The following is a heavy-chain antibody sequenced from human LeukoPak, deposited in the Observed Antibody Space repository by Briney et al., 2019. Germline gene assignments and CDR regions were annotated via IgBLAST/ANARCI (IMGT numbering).Heavy chain of an antibody. CDR2: IIPIFGTA. D-gene: IGHD3-10*01. CDR3: ARGSVAGSYYGSGSYYVWERYFDY. CDR1: GGTFSSYA. Sequence: ASVKVSCKASGGTFSSYAISWVRQAPGQGLEWMGGIIPIFGTANYAQKFQGRVTITADESTSTAYMELSSLRAEDTAVYYCARGSVAGSYYGSGSYYVWERYFDYWGQGTLVTVSS. J-gene: IGHJ4*02. V-gene: IGHV1-69*13.